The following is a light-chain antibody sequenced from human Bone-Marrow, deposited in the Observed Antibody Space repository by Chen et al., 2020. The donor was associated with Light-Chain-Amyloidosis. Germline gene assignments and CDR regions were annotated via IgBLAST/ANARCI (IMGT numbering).Light chain of an antibody. Sequence: EVVMTQFPVTLSMSPGERATLSCRASQSIGTNVAWYQQKPGQAPRLLIYGASTRATGIPARFSGSGSGTEFTLTISSLQSEDFAVYYCQQSDDWPPWTFGQGTKVEIK. CDR3: QQSDDWPPWT. J-gene: IGKJ1*01. V-gene: IGKV3-15*01. CDR1: QSIGTN. CDR2: GAS.